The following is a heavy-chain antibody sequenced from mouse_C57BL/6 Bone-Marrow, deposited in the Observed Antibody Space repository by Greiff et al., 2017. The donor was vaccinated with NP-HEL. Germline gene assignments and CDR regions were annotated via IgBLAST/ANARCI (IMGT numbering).Heavy chain of an antibody. CDR3: ASRTPYYYAMDY. CDR1: GYAFSSYW. CDR2: IYPGDGDT. Sequence: QVQLKQSGAELVKPGASVKISCKASGYAFSSYWMNWVKQRPGKGLEWIGQIYPGDGDTNYNGKFKGKATLTADKSSSTAYMELRSLTSEDSAVYFCASRTPYYYAMDYWGQGTSVTVSS. J-gene: IGHJ4*01. V-gene: IGHV1-80*01.